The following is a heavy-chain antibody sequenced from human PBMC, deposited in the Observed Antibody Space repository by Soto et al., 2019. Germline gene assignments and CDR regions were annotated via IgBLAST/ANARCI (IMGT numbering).Heavy chain of an antibody. V-gene: IGHV3-66*01. CDR3: MNRPRA. Sequence: EVQLVESGGGLVQPGGSLRLSCVASGFTVGNNYMSWVRQAPGKGLEWVSLIYSVGTTHYADSVRGRSTISRDSSKNTLYLEMKSLRLEDTAIYYCMNRPRAWGQGTLVTVSS. J-gene: IGHJ5*02. CDR2: IYSVGTT. D-gene: IGHD6-6*01. CDR1: GFTVGNNY.